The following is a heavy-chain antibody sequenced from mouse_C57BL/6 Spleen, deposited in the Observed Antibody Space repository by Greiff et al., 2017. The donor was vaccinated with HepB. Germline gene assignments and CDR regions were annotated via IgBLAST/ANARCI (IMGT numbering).Heavy chain of an antibody. CDR2: IYPGDGDT. D-gene: IGHD2-4*01. V-gene: IGHV1-82*01. J-gene: IGHJ2*01. Sequence: VQLQQSGPELVKPGASVKISCKASGYAFSSSWMNWVKQRPGKGLEWIGRIYPGDGDTNYNGKFKGKATLTADKSSSTAYMQLSSLTSEDSAVYFCSMAYDYGYFDYWGQGTTLTVSS. CDR1: GYAFSSSW. CDR3: SMAYDYGYFDY.